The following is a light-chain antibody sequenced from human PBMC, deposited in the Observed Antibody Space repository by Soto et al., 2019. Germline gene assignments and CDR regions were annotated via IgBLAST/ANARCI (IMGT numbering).Light chain of an antibody. J-gene: IGKJ1*01. V-gene: IGKV3D-15*01. CDR1: QSIGST. CDR2: GAS. Sequence: EIVMTQSPATLSVSPGERATLSCRASQSIGSTLAWYQQKPGQAPRLLIHGASTRATGVPDRFSGSGSGTDFTLTISRLEPEDFAVYHCQQYGSLSWTFGQGTKVDIK. CDR3: QQYGSLSWT.